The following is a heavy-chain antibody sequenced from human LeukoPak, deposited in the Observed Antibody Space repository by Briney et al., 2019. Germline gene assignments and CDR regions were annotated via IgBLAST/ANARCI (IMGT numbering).Heavy chain of an antibody. V-gene: IGHV4-34*01. CDR1: GGSFSGYY. J-gene: IGHJ4*02. CDR2: INHSGST. Sequence: SETLSLTCAVYGGSFSGYYWSWIRQPPGKGLEWIGEINHSGSTNYNPSLKSRVTISVDTSKNQFSLKLSSVTAADTAVYYCAREGVGYDILTGYPGAYDYWGQGTLVTVSS. CDR3: AREGVGYDILTGYPGAYDY. D-gene: IGHD3-9*01.